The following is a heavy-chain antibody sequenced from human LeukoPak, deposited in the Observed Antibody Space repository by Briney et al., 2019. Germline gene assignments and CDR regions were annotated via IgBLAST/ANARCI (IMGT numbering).Heavy chain of an antibody. V-gene: IGHV4-59*01. Sequence: SETLSLTCTVSGGSISSYYWSWIRQPPEKGLEWIGYMSYSGRTNYNPSLKSRVTISVDTSKNQFSLKLRSVTAADTAVYYCAGYTAMVAFHAHGFDIWGQGTMVTVSS. CDR3: AGYTAMVAFHAHGFDI. CDR2: MSYSGRT. CDR1: GGSISSYY. J-gene: IGHJ3*02. D-gene: IGHD5-18*01.